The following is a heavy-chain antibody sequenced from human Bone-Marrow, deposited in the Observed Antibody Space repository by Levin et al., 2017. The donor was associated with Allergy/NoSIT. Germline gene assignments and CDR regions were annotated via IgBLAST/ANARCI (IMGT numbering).Heavy chain of an antibody. CDR3: AKDTYSAYYDSSGAFDY. J-gene: IGHJ4*02. V-gene: IGHV3-9*01. Sequence: GGSLRLSCAASGFTFDDYTMYWVRQAPGKGLEWVSGINWNSDSIGYADSVKGRFTISRDNAKNSLYLQMSSLRAEDTALYYCAKDTYSAYYDSSGAFDYWGQGTLVTVSS. CDR2: INWNSDSI. D-gene: IGHD3-22*01. CDR1: GFTFDDYT.